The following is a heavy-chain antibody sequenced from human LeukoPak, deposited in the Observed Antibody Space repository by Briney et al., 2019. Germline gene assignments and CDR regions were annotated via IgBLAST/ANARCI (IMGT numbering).Heavy chain of an antibody. D-gene: IGHD5-12*01. CDR1: GFTFGDYG. CDR2: INWNGGNT. J-gene: IGHJ6*03. Sequence: PGGSLRLSCAASGFTFGDYGMSWVRQAPGKGLEWFSGINWNGGNTGYADSVKGRFTISRDNAKNSLYLQMNSLRAEDTALYYCARAYSGYENYYYYYYMDVWGKGTTVTVSS. V-gene: IGHV3-20*04. CDR3: ARAYSGYENYYYYYYMDV.